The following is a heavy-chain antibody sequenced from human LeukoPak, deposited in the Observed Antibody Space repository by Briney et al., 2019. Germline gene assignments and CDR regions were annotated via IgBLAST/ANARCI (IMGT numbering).Heavy chain of an antibody. V-gene: IGHV4-34*01. Sequence: SETLSLTCAVYGGSFSGYYWSWIRQPPGKGLEWIGEINHSGSTNYNPSLKSRVTISVDTSKNQFSLKLSSVTAADTAVYYCAGGLKYYDILTGYWYYFDYWGQGTLVTVSS. CDR3: AGGLKYYDILTGYWYYFDY. D-gene: IGHD3-9*01. CDR2: INHSGST. J-gene: IGHJ4*02. CDR1: GGSFSGYY.